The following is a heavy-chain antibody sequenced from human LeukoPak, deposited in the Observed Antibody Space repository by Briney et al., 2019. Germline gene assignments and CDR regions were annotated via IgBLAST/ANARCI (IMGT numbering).Heavy chain of an antibody. D-gene: IGHD3-10*01. Sequence: PGGSLRLSCAVSDFLFSSYWMHWVRHAPGKGLGWVSRSNTDGSATTYADSVKGRFTISRDNAKNTLYLQMKSLRAEDTAVYYCARAQYGWFDPWGQGTLVTVSS. J-gene: IGHJ5*02. CDR2: SNTDGSAT. CDR3: ARAQYGWFDP. CDR1: DFLFSSYW. V-gene: IGHV3-74*03.